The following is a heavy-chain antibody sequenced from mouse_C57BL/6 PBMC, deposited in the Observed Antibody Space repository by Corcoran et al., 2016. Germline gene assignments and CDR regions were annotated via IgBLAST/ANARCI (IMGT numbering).Heavy chain of an antibody. D-gene: IGHD6-1*01. Sequence: EVQLQQSGPELVKPGASVKISCKASGYTFTDYYMNWVKQSHGKSLEWIGDINPNNGGTSYNQKFKGKATLTVDKSSSTAYMELRSLTSEDSAGDYCARWAVWYFDVWGTGTTVTVSS. V-gene: IGHV1-26*01. CDR3: ARWAVWYFDV. CDR2: INPNNGGT. J-gene: IGHJ1*03. CDR1: GYTFTDYY.